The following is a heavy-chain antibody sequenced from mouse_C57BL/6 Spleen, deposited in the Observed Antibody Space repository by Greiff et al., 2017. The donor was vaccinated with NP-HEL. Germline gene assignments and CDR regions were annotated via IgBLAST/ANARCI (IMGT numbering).Heavy chain of an antibody. V-gene: IGHV1-54*01. J-gene: IGHJ3*01. D-gene: IGHD1-1*01. Sequence: QVQLKQSGAELVRPGTSVTVSCKASGYAFTNYLLEWVKQRPGQGLEWIGVINPGSGGTNYNEKFKGKATLTADKSSSTGYMPRSSLTSEDSAVYFCAREGVESGFAYWGQGTLVTVSA. CDR2: INPGSGGT. CDR1: GYAFTNYL. CDR3: AREGVESGFAY.